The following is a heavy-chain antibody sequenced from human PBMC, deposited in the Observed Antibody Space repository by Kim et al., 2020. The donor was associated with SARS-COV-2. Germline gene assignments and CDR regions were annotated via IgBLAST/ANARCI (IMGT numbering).Heavy chain of an antibody. Sequence: GGSLRLSCAASGFTFSSYSMNWVRQAPGKGLEWVSSISSSSSYIYYADSVKGRFTISRDNAKNSLYLQMNSLRAEDTAVYYCARESGLPTVTTPDYYYYYGMDVWGQGTTVTVSS. V-gene: IGHV3-21*01. J-gene: IGHJ6*02. D-gene: IGHD4-17*01. CDR3: ARESGLPTVTTPDYYYYYGMDV. CDR2: ISSSSSYI. CDR1: GFTFSSYS.